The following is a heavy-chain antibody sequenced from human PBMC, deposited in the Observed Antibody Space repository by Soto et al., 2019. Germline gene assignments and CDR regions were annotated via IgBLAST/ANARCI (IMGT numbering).Heavy chain of an antibody. CDR3: AKDGSHNFDY. V-gene: IGHV3-30*18. CDR2: MSYDGSNE. D-gene: IGHD1-26*01. CDR1: VFTFSHYA. Sequence: ESGGGVVQPGRSLRLSCAASVFTFSHYAMHWVRQAPGKGLEWVALMSYDGSNEYYADSVKGRFTISRDNSKNTLYLQMNSLRAEDTAVYYCAKDGSHNFDYWGQGTLVTVSS. J-gene: IGHJ4*02.